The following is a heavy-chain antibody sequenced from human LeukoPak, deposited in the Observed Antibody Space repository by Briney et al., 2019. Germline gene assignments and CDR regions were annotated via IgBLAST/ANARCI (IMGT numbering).Heavy chain of an antibody. J-gene: IGHJ4*02. CDR2: IYYSGST. CDR3: ARWSRAGFDY. V-gene: IGHV4-61*01. CDR1: GYSISSGYY. Sequence: SETLSLTCTVSGYSISSGYYWSWIRQPPGKGLEWIGYIYYSGSTNYNPSLKSRVTISVDTSKNQFSLKLSSVTAADTAVYYCARWSRAGFDYWGQGTLVTVSS.